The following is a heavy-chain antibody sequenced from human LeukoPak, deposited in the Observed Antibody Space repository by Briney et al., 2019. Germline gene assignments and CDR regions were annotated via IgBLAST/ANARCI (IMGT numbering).Heavy chain of an antibody. V-gene: IGHV4-34*01. J-gene: IGHJ5*02. CDR1: GGSFRGYY. D-gene: IGHD6-19*01. Sequence: SETLSLTCAVYGGSFRGYYWSWIRQPPGKGLEWIGEINHSGSTNYNPSLKSRVTISVDTSKNQFSLKLSSVTAADTAVYYCARGGSKKGIKNSSGWSRGSWFDPWGQGTLVTVSS. CDR2: INHSGST. CDR3: ARGGSKKGIKNSSGWSRGSWFDP.